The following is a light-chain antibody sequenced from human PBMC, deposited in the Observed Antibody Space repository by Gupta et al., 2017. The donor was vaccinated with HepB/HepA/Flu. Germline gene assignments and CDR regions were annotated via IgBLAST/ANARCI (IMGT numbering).Light chain of an antibody. J-gene: IGLJ1*01. CDR1: SGHSSYA. CDR3: QTWGSGIGYA. Sequence: QLVLTQSPSASASLGASVTLTCTLSSGHSSYAIAWHQQQPEKGPRYCMKVNSDGSHTKGDGIPDRFSGSSSGAERYLTISSLQTEDEADYYCQTWGSGIGYAFGTGTKVTVL. V-gene: IGLV4-69*01. CDR2: VNSDGSH.